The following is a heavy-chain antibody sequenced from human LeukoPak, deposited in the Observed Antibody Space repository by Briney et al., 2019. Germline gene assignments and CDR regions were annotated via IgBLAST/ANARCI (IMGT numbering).Heavy chain of an antibody. D-gene: IGHD3-9*01. CDR1: GFTFSSYG. J-gene: IGHJ4*02. Sequence: GRSPRLSCAASGFTFSSYGMHWVRQAPGKGLEWVAVIWYDGSNKYYADSVKGRFTISRDNSKNTLYLQMNSLRAEDTAVYYCARGGLRYFDWFDYWGQGTLVTVSS. CDR2: IWYDGSNK. V-gene: IGHV3-33*01. CDR3: ARGGLRYFDWFDY.